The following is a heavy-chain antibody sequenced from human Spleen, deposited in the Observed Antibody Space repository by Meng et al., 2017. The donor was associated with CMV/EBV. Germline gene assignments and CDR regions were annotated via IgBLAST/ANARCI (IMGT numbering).Heavy chain of an antibody. V-gene: IGHV3-20*01. Sequence: MSWVRQAPGKGLEWVSSINWNDGSTGYADSVKGRFTISRDNAKNALYLEMNSLSVEDTALYHCARGPTVKYCTGDVCYSQSGRGFDPWGQGTLVTVSS. CDR2: INWNDGST. J-gene: IGHJ5*02. CDR3: ARGPTVKYCTGDVCYSQSGRGFDP. D-gene: IGHD2-8*02.